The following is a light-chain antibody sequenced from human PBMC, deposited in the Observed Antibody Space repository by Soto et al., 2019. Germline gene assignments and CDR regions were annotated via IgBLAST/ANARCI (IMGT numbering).Light chain of an antibody. CDR2: DAS. Sequence: EVVLTQSPATLSVSPGDRATLSCRASQYIGSAVAWYHQRSGQAPRLLIFDASIRVPTTPARFSGSVSGTELTLTISSLESEDFAVYFCQQYGERPRTFGQGTKVDIX. CDR3: QQYGERPRT. V-gene: IGKV3-15*01. CDR1: QYIGSA. J-gene: IGKJ1*01.